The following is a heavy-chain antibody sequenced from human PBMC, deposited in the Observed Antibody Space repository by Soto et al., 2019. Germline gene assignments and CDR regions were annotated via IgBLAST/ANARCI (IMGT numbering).Heavy chain of an antibody. J-gene: IGHJ4*02. V-gene: IGHV3-23*01. CDR3: AKRGEKTGRNFDC. CDR2: FGGSGNT. D-gene: IGHD1-1*01. Sequence: PGGSLRLSCVASGFTFSNYGVSWVRQAPGKGLEWVSTFGGSGNTYHADSVKGRFTISRDNSRNTLYLQMNSLRAEDTAIYYCAKRGEKTGRNFDCWGQGTQVTVSS. CDR1: GFTFSNYG.